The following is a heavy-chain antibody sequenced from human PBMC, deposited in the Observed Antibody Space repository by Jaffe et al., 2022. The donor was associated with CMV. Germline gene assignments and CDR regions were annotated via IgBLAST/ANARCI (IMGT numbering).Heavy chain of an antibody. Sequence: EVQLVESGGGLVQPGRSLRLSCAASGFTFDDYAMHWVRQAPGKGLEWVSGISWNSGSIGYADSVKGRFTISRDNAKNSLYLQMNSLRAEDTALYYCAKDTGGDTGLPKDWYFDLWGRGTLVTVSS. CDR3: AKDTGGDTGLPKDWYFDL. J-gene: IGHJ2*01. CDR2: ISWNSGSI. V-gene: IGHV3-9*01. D-gene: IGHD3-16*01. CDR1: GFTFDDYA.